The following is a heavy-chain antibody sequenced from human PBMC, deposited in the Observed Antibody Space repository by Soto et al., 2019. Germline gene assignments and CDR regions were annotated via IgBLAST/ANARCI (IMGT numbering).Heavy chain of an antibody. CDR3: ARVLSTDYVAFDL. Sequence: SETLSLTCSVSRASMNGYYWSWIRQSPGKGLEWIGYIYYSGGTNYNPSLKSRVSISLDTSKNQFSLELRPVSTADTAIYFCARVLSTDYVAFDLWGQGTLVTVSS. CDR2: IYYSGGT. D-gene: IGHD3-16*01. J-gene: IGHJ3*01. V-gene: IGHV4-59*01. CDR1: RASMNGYY.